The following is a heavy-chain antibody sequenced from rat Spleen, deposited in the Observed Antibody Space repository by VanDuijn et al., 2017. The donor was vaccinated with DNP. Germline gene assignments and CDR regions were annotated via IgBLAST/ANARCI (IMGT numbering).Heavy chain of an antibody. V-gene: IGHV2-41*01. CDR3: ASTLVNYDTYGYYAMDA. CDR1: GFSLTSYN. CDR2: IWNTGGT. J-gene: IGHJ4*01. D-gene: IGHD1-11*01. Sequence: QVQLKESGPGLVQPSQTLSLTCTVAGFSLTSYNVHWVRQPPGKGLEWMGVIWNTGGTQYNSALKSRLSISKDTSKSQVFLKMNSLQTEDTATYYCASTLVNYDTYGYYAMDAWGQGTSVTVSS.